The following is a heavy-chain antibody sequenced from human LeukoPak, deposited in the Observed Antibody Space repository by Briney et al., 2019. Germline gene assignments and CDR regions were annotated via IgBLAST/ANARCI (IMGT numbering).Heavy chain of an antibody. CDR2: IYSGGST. CDR3: ARVSDCGGDCYPFDY. CDR1: GFTVSSNY. V-gene: IGHV3-53*01. J-gene: IGHJ4*02. Sequence: GGSLRLSCAASGFTVSSNYMSWVRQAPGKGLEWVSVIYSGGSTYYADSVKGRFTISRDNSKNTLYLQMNSLRAEDTAVYYCARVSDCGGDCYPFDYWAREPWSPSPQ. D-gene: IGHD2-21*02.